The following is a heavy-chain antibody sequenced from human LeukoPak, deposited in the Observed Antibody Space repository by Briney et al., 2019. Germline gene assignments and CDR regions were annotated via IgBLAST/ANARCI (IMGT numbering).Heavy chain of an antibody. V-gene: IGHV3-30-3*01. CDR2: ISYDGSNK. J-gene: IGHJ5*02. D-gene: IGHD6-13*01. Sequence: GGSLRLSCAASGFTFSSYAMSWVRQAPGKGLEWVAVISYDGSNKYYADSVKGRFTISRDNSKNTLYLQMNSLRAEDTAVYYCARGKGIAAAGTWGQGTLVTVSS. CDR1: GFTFSSYA. CDR3: ARGKGIAAAGT.